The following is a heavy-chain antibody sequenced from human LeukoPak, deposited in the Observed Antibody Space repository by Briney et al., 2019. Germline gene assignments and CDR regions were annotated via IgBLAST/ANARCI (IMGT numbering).Heavy chain of an antibody. J-gene: IGHJ4*02. CDR3: ARAQVDGDFFY. Sequence: AGGFLRLSCVASGFTFSSYGMHWVRRAPGKGLMWVSRIHSDSSSTSYADSVKGRFTISRDNAKNTLYLQMNSLRAEDTAVYYCARAQVDGDFFYWGQGTPVTVSS. D-gene: IGHD4-17*01. CDR1: GFTFSSYG. CDR2: IHSDSSST. V-gene: IGHV3-74*01.